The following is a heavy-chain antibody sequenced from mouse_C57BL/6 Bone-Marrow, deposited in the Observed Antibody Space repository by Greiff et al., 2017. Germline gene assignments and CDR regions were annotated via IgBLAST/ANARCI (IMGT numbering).Heavy chain of an antibody. CDR2: IDPNSGGT. Sequence: VQLQQPGAELVKPGASVKLSCKASGYTFTSYWMHWVKQRPGRGLEWIGRIDPNSGGTKYNEKFQSKATLSVDKPSSTAYMQLSRLTAEDSAVYFCAHGNYFYWYFAVWGTGTTVTVSS. CDR3: AHGNYFYWYFAV. CDR1: GYTFTSYW. J-gene: IGHJ1*03. V-gene: IGHV1-72*01. D-gene: IGHD2-1*01.